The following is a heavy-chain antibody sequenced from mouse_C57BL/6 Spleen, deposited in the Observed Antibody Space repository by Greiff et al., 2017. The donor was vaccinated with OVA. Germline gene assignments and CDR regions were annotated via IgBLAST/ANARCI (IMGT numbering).Heavy chain of an antibody. J-gene: IGHJ1*03. CDR2: IDPSDSYT. V-gene: IGHV1-69*01. CDR3: ARGLGERYFDV. Sequence: QVQLQQPGAELVMPGASVKLSCKASGYTFTSYWMHWMKQRPGQGLEWIGEIDPSDSYTNYNQKFKGKSTLTVDKSSSTAYMQLSSLTSEDSAVYYCARGLGERYFDVWGTGTTVTVSS. CDR1: GYTFTSYW. D-gene: IGHD3-3*01.